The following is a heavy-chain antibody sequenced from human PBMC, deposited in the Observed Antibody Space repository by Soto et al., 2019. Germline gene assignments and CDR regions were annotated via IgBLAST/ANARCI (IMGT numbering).Heavy chain of an antibody. D-gene: IGHD3-3*01. CDR3: AKDIPPILECLFNPGGHHYGFDP. J-gene: IGHJ5*01. V-gene: IGHV3-23*01. Sequence: PGGSLRLCCAASGFTFSSYAMSWVRQAPGKGLEWVSAISGSGGSTYYADSVKGRFTISRDNSKNTLYLQMNSLRAEDTAVYYCAKDIPPILECLFNPGGHHYGFDPWGQGTLVTVSS. CDR1: GFTFSSYA. CDR2: ISGSGGST.